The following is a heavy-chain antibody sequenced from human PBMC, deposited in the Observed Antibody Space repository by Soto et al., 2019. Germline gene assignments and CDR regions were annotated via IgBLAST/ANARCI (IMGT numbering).Heavy chain of an antibody. D-gene: IGHD6-19*01. CDR3: ARDNGAVAGPRGAGGEGRYFDY. J-gene: IGHJ4*02. Sequence: GGSLRLSCAASGFTFSSYAMHWVRQAPGKGLEWVAVISYDGSNKYYADSVKGRFTISRDNSKNTLYLQMNSLRAEDTAVYYCARDNGAVAGPRGAGGEGRYFDYWGQGTLVTVSS. CDR2: ISYDGSNK. V-gene: IGHV3-30-3*01. CDR1: GFTFSSYA.